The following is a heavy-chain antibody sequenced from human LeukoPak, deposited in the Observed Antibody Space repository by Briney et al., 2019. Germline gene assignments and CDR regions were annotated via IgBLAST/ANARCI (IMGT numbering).Heavy chain of an antibody. J-gene: IGHJ4*02. CDR2: ISTSGHRT. Sequence: PGGSLRLSCAASGFTFSNYAMNWVRQAPGKGLEWVSAISTSGHRTYYADSVKGRFTISRDNAKNSLYLQMNSLGAEDTAVYYCASQYCSGGSCYQGTSNYWGQGTLVTVSS. CDR1: GFTFSNYA. V-gene: IGHV3-23*01. D-gene: IGHD2-15*01. CDR3: ASQYCSGGSCYQGTSNY.